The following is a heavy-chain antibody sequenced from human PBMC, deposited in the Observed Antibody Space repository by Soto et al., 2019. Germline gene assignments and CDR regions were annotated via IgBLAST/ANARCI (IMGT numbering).Heavy chain of an antibody. CDR1: GFTFSSYS. CDR2: ISSSSSYI. Sequence: LRLSCAASGFTFSSYSMNGVRQAPGKGLEWVSSISSSSSYIYYADPVKGRFTISRDNAQNSLYLQMNSLRAEDTAVYYCAKKQGSGTYWPVDYWGQGILVTVSS. D-gene: IGHD1-26*01. V-gene: IGHV3-21*04. CDR3: AKKQGSGTYWPVDY. J-gene: IGHJ4*02.